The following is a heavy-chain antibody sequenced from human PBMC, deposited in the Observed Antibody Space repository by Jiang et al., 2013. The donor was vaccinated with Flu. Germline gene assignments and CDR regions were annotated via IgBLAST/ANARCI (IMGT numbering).Heavy chain of an antibody. V-gene: IGHV6-1*01. CDR2: TYYRSKWYS. J-gene: IGHJ4*02. Sequence: SQTLSLTCAISGDSVSSNSAVWNWIRQSPSRGLEWLGRTYYRSKWYSDYSVYVTSRITIKADTSKNQFSLQLTSVSPEDTAVYYCGREIVVVMWTTWGQGTLVTVSS. CDR1: GDSVSSNSAV. CDR3: GREIVVVMWTT. D-gene: IGHD3-22*01.